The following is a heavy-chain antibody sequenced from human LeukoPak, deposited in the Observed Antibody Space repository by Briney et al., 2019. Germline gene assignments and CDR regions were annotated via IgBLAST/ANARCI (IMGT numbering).Heavy chain of an antibody. CDR3: ARWGSGTYNAYDHYGMDV. CDR2: IHYDGNNK. V-gene: IGHV3-33*01. D-gene: IGHD3-10*01. J-gene: IGHJ6*02. CDR1: GFTFSGYG. Sequence: PGRSLRLSCAASGFTFSGYGMHWVRQAPGKGLEWVAVIHYDGNNKYYADSVKGRFTISRDSPKNTLYLQMNSLRAEDTAVYYCARWGSGTYNAYDHYGMDVWGQGTTVTVSS.